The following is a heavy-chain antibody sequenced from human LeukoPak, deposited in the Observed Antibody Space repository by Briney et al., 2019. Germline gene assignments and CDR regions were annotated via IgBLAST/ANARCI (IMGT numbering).Heavy chain of an antibody. J-gene: IGHJ4*02. V-gene: IGHV3-21*04. CDR3: AKEYGYTYGEFDY. Sequence: GGSLRLSCAASGFTLSSYSMNWVRQAPGKGLEWVSSISSSSSYRYYADSVKGRFTISRDNAKNSLYLQMNSLRAEDTAVYYCAKEYGYTYGEFDYWGQGTLVTVSS. CDR1: GFTLSSYS. D-gene: IGHD5-18*01. CDR2: ISSSSSYR.